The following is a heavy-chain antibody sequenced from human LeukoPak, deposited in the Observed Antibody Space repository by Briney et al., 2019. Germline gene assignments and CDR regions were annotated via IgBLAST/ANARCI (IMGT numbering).Heavy chain of an antibody. CDR1: GFTFSSYA. CDR3: TKDDRIPNDYGDPWVFDY. Sequence: GGSLSLSCAASGFTFSSYAMSWVRQPPGKGLEWVSGISGSGGSTYYPASEKRRSTISRDTSKNTLYLQINSTTADDTTVYYSTKDDRIPNDYGDPWVFDYWGQGTLVTVSS. J-gene: IGHJ4*02. V-gene: IGHV3-23*01. CDR2: ISGSGGST. D-gene: IGHD4-17*01.